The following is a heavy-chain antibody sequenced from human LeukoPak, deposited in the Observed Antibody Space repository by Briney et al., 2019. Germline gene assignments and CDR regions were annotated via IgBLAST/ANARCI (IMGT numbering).Heavy chain of an antibody. D-gene: IGHD5-18*01. CDR1: GFTFSSYA. Sequence: GGSLRLSCAASGFTFSSYAMSWVRQAPGKGLGGVSAISGSGDSTYYADSVKGRFTISRDNSKNTLYLQMNSLRAEDTALYYCAKDVIKGSPLWVDYFDYWGQGTLVTVSS. V-gene: IGHV3-23*01. CDR3: AKDVIKGSPLWVDYFDY. CDR2: ISGSGDST. J-gene: IGHJ4*02.